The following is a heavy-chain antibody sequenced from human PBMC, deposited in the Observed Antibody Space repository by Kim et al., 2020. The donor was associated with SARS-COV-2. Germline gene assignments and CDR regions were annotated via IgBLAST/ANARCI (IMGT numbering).Heavy chain of an antibody. Sequence: IYNSGSTDHNPALKSRATISVDTSKHQFSLNLNSVTAADTAVYYCGRAPHYWGQGTLVTVSS. V-gene: IGHV4-39*01. CDR2: IYNSGST. J-gene: IGHJ4*02. CDR3: GRAPHY.